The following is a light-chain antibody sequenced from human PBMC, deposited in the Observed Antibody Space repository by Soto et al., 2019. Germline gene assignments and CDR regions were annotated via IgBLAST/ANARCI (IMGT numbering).Light chain of an antibody. CDR1: QSVSSN. V-gene: IGKV3-15*01. Sequence: EIVMTQSPATLSVSPGERATLSCRASQSVSSNLAWYQQKPGQAPRLLIYGASTRATGVPARFSGSGSGTAFTLTIGSLQSEDFAVYYCQQYNNWPFTFGPGTKVHIK. J-gene: IGKJ3*01. CDR2: GAS. CDR3: QQYNNWPFT.